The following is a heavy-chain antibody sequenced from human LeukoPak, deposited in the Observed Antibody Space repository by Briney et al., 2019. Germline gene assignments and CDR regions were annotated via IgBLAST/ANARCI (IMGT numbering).Heavy chain of an antibody. J-gene: IGHJ5*02. D-gene: IGHD3-10*01. CDR3: ARALLLWFGEAYNWFDP. V-gene: IGHV1-46*01. Sequence: RASVKVSCKASGYTFTSYYMHWVRQAPGQGLEWMGIINPSGGSTSYAQKFQGRVTMTRDTSTSTVYMELSSLRSEDTAVYYCARALLLWFGEAYNWFDPWGQGTLVTVSS. CDR1: GYTFTSYY. CDR2: INPSGGST.